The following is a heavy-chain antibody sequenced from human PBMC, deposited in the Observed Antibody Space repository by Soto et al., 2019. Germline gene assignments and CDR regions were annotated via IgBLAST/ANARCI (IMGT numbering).Heavy chain of an antibody. V-gene: IGHV1-18*01. CDR3: ARDHEAPAEYCQLAALTARDNIAAAGTGSYGMDV. D-gene: IGHD6-13*01. J-gene: IGHJ6*02. CDR2: ISAYNGNT. CDR1: GYTFTSYG. Sequence: ASVKVSCKASGYTFTSYGISWVRQAPGQGLEWMGWISAYNGNTNYAQKLQGRVTMTTDTSTSTAYMELRSLRSDDTAVYYCARDHEAPAEYCQLAALTARDNIAAAGTGSYGMDVWGQGTTVTVSS.